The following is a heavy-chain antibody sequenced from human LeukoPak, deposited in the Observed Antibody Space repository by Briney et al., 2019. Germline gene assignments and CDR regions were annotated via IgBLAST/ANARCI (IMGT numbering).Heavy chain of an antibody. CDR3: AKDRAMVQGVTLIDY. V-gene: IGHV3-30*01. J-gene: IGHJ4*02. D-gene: IGHD3-10*01. CDR1: GFTFSDYA. CDR2: ISYDGSNK. Sequence: GGSLRLSCAASGFTFSDYAMHWVRQAPGKGLEWVAIISYDGSNKYFADSVKGRFTISRDNSKNTLYLQMNSLRAEDTAVYYCAKDRAMVQGVTLIDYWGQGTLVTVSS.